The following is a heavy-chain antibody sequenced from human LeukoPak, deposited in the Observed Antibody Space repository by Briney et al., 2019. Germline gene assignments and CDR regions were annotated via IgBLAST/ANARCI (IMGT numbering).Heavy chain of an antibody. J-gene: IGHJ4*02. CDR1: GFTFSSYS. Sequence: GGSLRLSCVASGFTFSSYSMNWVRQAPGKGLEWVSVIYSGGNTYYADSVKGRFTISRDNSKNTLYLQMNSLRAEDTAVYYCARTYSGSYPLDYWGQGTLVTVSS. D-gene: IGHD1-26*01. V-gene: IGHV3-53*01. CDR2: IYSGGNT. CDR3: ARTYSGSYPLDY.